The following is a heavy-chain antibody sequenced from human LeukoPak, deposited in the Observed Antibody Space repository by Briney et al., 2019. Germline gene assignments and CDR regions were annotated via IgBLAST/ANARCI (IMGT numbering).Heavy chain of an antibody. Sequence: GGSLRLSCSASAFTFSVYWMTWVRQAPGKGLEWVATIKEDGSDKYYVDSVRGRFTISRDNAENSLYLQMNSLTAEDTALYYCVRDGIRDIPGIITIRYVYWGQGTLVTVSS. CDR2: IKEDGSDK. CDR3: VRDGIRDIPGIITIRYVY. J-gene: IGHJ4*02. CDR1: AFTFSVYW. V-gene: IGHV3-7*05. D-gene: IGHD3-10*01.